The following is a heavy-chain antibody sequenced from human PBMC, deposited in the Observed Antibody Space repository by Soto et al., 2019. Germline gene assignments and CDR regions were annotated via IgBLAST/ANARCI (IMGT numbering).Heavy chain of an antibody. D-gene: IGHD2-21*01. Sequence: GGSLRLSCAASGFTFTSYSMNWVRQAPGKGLEWVSAIRSGTGDTYYADAVKGRFTISRDTSKNTLYLQMNSLRVEDTAVYYCAKVGESTLGNYFRSWGQGTLVTVSS. CDR3: AKVGESTLGNYFRS. CDR2: IRSGTGDT. CDR1: GFTFTSYS. V-gene: IGHV3-23*01. J-gene: IGHJ4*02.